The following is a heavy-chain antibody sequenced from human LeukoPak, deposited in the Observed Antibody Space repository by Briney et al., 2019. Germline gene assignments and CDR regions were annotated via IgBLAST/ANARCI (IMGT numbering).Heavy chain of an antibody. Sequence: SQTLSLTCTVSGGSISSGDYYWSWIRQPPGKGLEWIGYIYYSGSTYYNPSLKSRVTISVDTSKNQFSLKLSSVTDADTAVYYCARKISIEAAAAGTAEYFQHWGQGTLVTVSS. J-gene: IGHJ1*01. CDR1: GGSISSGDYY. CDR2: IYYSGST. V-gene: IGHV4-30-4*08. CDR3: ARKISIEAAAAGTAEYFQH. D-gene: IGHD6-13*01.